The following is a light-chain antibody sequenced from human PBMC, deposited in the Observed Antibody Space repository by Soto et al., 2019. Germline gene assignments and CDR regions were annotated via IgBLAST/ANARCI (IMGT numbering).Light chain of an antibody. J-gene: IGLJ7*01. Sequence: QPASVSGSPGQSITISCTGTSSDVGGYNLVSWYQQHPGKAPKLMISEVSKRPSGISDRFSGSKSGSTASLTISGLQAEDEADYYCCSYAGTSTHTVFGGGTQLTVL. CDR3: CSYAGTSTHTV. CDR1: SSDVGGYNL. V-gene: IGLV2-23*02. CDR2: EVS.